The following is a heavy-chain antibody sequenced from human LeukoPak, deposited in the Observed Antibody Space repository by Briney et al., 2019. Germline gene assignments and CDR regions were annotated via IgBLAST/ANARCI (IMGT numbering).Heavy chain of an antibody. J-gene: IGHJ4*02. D-gene: IGHD3-16*01. Sequence: GGSLRLSCGASGFRFRDYYMAWIRQAPGKGLEWISYISYSGSPIDYADSMKGRFTISRDNAKNSLYLQMDSLRVEDTAVYYCARGLYSYDYWGQGTLVTVSS. CDR2: ISYSGSPI. V-gene: IGHV3-11*04. CDR3: ARGLYSYDY. CDR1: GFRFRDYY.